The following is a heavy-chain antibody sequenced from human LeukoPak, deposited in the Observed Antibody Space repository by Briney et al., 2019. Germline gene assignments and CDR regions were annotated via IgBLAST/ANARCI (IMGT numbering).Heavy chain of an antibody. D-gene: IGHD3-22*01. J-gene: IGHJ4*02. CDR3: AREGYDSNIYYKADY. Sequence: SETLSLTCTVSGGSISTYCWSWIRQPPGKGLEWIGYISYSGSTNYNPSLKSRVTITVDTSKNQFSLKLSSVTAADTAVYYCAREGYDSNIYYKADYWGQGTLVTVSS. CDR2: ISYSGST. V-gene: IGHV4-59*01. CDR1: GGSISTYC.